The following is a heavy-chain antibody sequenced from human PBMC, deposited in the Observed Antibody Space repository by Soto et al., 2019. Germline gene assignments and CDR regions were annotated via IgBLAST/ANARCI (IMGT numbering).Heavy chain of an antibody. CDR2: FAPEDGET. V-gene: IGHV1-24*01. Sequence: QVHLVQSGAEVKKPGASAKVSCKVSGSIVTELSIHWVRQAPGKGLEWMGGFAPEDGETIYAQKFQGRVTMTEDTSTDTAYMELSSLGSEDTAVYYCSTGAYDILLLKGFNVWGQGTMITVSS. CDR3: STGAYDILLLKGFNV. D-gene: IGHD3-9*01. J-gene: IGHJ3*01. CDR1: GSIVTELS.